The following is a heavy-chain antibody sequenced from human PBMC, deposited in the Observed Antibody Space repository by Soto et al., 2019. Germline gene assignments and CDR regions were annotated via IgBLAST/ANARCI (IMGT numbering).Heavy chain of an antibody. V-gene: IGHV1-46*03. Sequence: ASVKVSCKASGYTFTSYYMHWVRQAPGQGLEWMGIINPSGGSTSYAQKFQGRVTMTRDTSTSTVYMELSSLRSEDTAVYYCARDGSGYRRNNWFDPWGQGTLVTVSS. CDR3: ARDGSGYRRNNWFDP. CDR1: GYTFTSYY. CDR2: INPSGGST. D-gene: IGHD5-12*01. J-gene: IGHJ5*02.